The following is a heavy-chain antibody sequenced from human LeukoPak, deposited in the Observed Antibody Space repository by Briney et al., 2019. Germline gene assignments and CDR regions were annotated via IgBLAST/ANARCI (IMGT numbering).Heavy chain of an antibody. D-gene: IGHD3-22*01. J-gene: IGHJ4*02. Sequence: LSLTCTVSGGSISSGGYYWSWIRQHPGKGLEWIGYIYYSGSTYYNPSLKSRVTISVDTSKNQFSLKLSSVTAADTAVYYCARWYYYDSSGYSPNYFDYWGQGTLVTVSS. CDR1: GGSISSGGYY. CDR3: ARWYYYDSSGYSPNYFDY. CDR2: IYYSGST. V-gene: IGHV4-31*03.